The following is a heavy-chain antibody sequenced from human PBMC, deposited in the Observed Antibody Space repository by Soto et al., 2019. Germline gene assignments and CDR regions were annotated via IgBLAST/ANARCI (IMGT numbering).Heavy chain of an antibody. Sequence: EVQLVESGGGLVQPGGSLRLSCAASGFSFSNYSMNWVRQAPGKGLEWVSYITSTSGTIYYADSVKGRFTTSRDNAKNSLYLQMNSLRDEDTAVYYCAKDSGGGSYSWFDPWGQGTLVTVSS. J-gene: IGHJ5*02. V-gene: IGHV3-48*02. CDR3: AKDSGGGSYSWFDP. CDR2: ITSTSGTI. D-gene: IGHD1-26*01. CDR1: GFSFSNYS.